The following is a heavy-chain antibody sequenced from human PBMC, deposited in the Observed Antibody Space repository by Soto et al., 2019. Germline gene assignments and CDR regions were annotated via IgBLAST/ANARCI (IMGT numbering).Heavy chain of an antibody. CDR1: GFTFSSYA. V-gene: IGHV3-23*01. CDR3: AKAPTNYGSGSYYYY. J-gene: IGHJ4*02. CDR2: IGGSGGST. D-gene: IGHD3-10*01. Sequence: EVQLLESGGGLVQPGGSLRLSCAASGFTFSSYAMSWVRQAPGKGLEWVSAIGGSGGSTYYADSVKGRFTISRDNSKNTLYLQMNSLRAEDTAVYHCAKAPTNYGSGSYYYYWGQGTLVTVSS.